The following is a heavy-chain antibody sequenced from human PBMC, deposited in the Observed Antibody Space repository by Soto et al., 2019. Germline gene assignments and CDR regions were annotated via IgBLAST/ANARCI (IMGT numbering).Heavy chain of an antibody. J-gene: IGHJ6*02. CDR2: FCDSGTT. V-gene: IGHV4-59*01. CDR3: ARGFGGLGPSFFGMDV. CDR1: GGSISAYH. Sequence: QLQLQESGPGLVKASETLSLTCTVSGGSISAYHWSWVRQSPGKGLEWIGYFCDSGTTDYNPALKSRVTISGDTSKNNFSLNLRSVTAADTAAYYCARGFGGLGPSFFGMDVWGQGTTVIVSS. D-gene: IGHD3-10*01.